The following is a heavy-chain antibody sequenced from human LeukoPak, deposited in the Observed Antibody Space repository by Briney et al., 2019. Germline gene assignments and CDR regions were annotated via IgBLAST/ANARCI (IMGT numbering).Heavy chain of an antibody. CDR3: ARTIRNLIHGNYRGWLDP. CDR2: ISAYNGNT. CDR1: GYTFTSYG. J-gene: IGHJ5*02. V-gene: IGHV1-18*01. D-gene: IGHD1-14*01. Sequence: GASVKVSCKASGYTFTSYGISWVRQAPGQGLEWMGWISAYNGNTNYAQKLQGRVTMTTDTSTSTAYMELSSLRSEDTAVYYCARTIRNLIHGNYRGWLDPWGQGTLVTVSS.